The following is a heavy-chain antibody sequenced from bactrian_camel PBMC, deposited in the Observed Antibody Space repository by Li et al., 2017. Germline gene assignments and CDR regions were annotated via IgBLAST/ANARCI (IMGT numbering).Heavy chain of an antibody. V-gene: IGHV3S53*01. D-gene: IGHD6*01. J-gene: IGHJ4*01. CDR1: GITVNSCG. Sequence: QVQLVESGGGSVQAGGSLRLSCTAPGITVNSCGMDWYRQAPGKERELVSSIKSDGTTAYADSVKGRFTISRDNAKNTVYLQMNSLKPEDTAMYYCAFDCLVVAGSILHSGRPVWGQGTQVTVS. CDR3: AFDCLVVAGSILHSGRPV. CDR2: IKSDGTT.